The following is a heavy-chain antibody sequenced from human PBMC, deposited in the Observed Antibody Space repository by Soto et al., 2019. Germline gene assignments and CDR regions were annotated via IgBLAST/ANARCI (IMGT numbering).Heavy chain of an antibody. V-gene: IGHV3-23*01. CDR2: ISGRGANT. CDR3: AKDGDYYSYYYMDV. J-gene: IGHJ6*03. Sequence: EVQLLESGGGLVQPGGSLRLSCGASGFTFSSYAMSWVRQAPGKGLEWVSAISGRGANTYYADSVKGRFTISRDNSKNTLYLQMNTLRAEDTAVYYCAKDGDYYSYYYMDVWGKGTTVTVSS. CDR1: GFTFSSYA. D-gene: IGHD7-27*01.